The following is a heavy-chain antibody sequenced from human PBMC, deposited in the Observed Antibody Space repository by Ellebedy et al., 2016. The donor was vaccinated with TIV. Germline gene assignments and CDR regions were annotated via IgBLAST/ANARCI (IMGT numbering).Heavy chain of an antibody. CDR3: AGKLRLGGLDV. CDR1: GLTFNTYD. CDR2: MDTTGEL. V-gene: IGHV3-13*01. J-gene: IGHJ6*02. D-gene: IGHD3-16*01. Sequence: PGGSLRLSCAASGLTFNTYDMHRVRQATRKGLEWVSGMDTTGELYYADSVKGRFTISRDSAMTSLYLQMNNLRVGDTAVYFCAGKLRLGGLDVWGQGTTVTVSS.